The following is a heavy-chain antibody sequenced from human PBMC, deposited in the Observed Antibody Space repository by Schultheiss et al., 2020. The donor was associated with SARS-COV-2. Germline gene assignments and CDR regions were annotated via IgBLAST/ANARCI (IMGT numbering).Heavy chain of an antibody. Sequence: SETLSLTCAVYGGSFSGYYWSWIRQPPGKGLEWIGYIYYSGSTNYNPSLKSRVTISVDKSKNQFSLKLSSVTAADTAVYYCARGGYYDSGLFDYWGQGTLVTVSS. CDR2: IYYSGST. CDR3: ARGGYYDSGLFDY. CDR1: GGSFSGYY. D-gene: IGHD3-22*01. J-gene: IGHJ4*02. V-gene: IGHV4-34*01.